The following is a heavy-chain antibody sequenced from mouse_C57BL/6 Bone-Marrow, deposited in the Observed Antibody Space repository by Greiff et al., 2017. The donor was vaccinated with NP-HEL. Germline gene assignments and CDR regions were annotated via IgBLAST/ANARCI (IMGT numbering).Heavy chain of an antibody. CDR3: ARYYYASSPHYYAMDY. CDR2: IRNKANGYTT. Sequence: EVQLVESGGGLVQPGGSLSLSCAASGFTFTDYYMSWVRQPPGKALEWLGFIRNKANGYTTEYSASVKGRFTISRDNSQSILYLQMNALGAEDSATYYCARYYYASSPHYYAMDYWGQGTSVTVSS. J-gene: IGHJ4*01. V-gene: IGHV7-3*01. CDR1: GFTFTDYY. D-gene: IGHD1-1*01.